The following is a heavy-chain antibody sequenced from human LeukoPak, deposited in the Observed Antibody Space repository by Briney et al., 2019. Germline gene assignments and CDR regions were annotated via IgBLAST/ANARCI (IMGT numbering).Heavy chain of an antibody. D-gene: IGHD6-13*01. CDR3: AKQSAGSAAWYSLHYDF. V-gene: IGHV3-23*01. J-gene: IGHJ4*02. CDR1: GFTFSRHW. Sequence: TGGSLRLSCAASGFTFSRHWMSWVRQAPGRGLEWVSSVDGGGGGTYYADSVKGRFTISRDNSKDTLYLQMNGLRAEDTAVYFCAKQSAGSAAWYSLHYDFWGQGTLVTVSS. CDR2: VDGGGGGT.